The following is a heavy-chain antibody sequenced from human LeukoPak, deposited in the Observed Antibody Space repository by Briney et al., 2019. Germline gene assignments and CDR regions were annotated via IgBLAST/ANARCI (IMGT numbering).Heavy chain of an antibody. CDR1: GGSFSGYY. CDR3: GAYYYGSGSYFY. Sequence: ETLSLTCAVYGGSFSGYYWSWLRQPPGKGLEWIGEINHSGSTNYNPSLKSRVTISVDTSKNQFSLKLSSVTAADTAVYYCGAYYYGSGSYFYWGQGTLVTVSS. V-gene: IGHV4-34*01. D-gene: IGHD3-10*01. J-gene: IGHJ4*02. CDR2: INHSGST.